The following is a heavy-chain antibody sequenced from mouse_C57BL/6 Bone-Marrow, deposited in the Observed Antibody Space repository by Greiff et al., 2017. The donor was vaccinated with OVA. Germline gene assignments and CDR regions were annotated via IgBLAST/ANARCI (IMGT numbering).Heavy chain of an antibody. J-gene: IGHJ1*03. V-gene: IGHV1-82*01. CDR2: IYPGDGDT. Sequence: QLQQSGPELVKPGASVKISCKASGYAFSSSWMNWVKQRPGKGLEWIGRIYPGDGDTNYNGKFKGKATLTADKSSSTAYMQLSSLTSEDSAVYFCARLSDYERYFDVWGTGTTVTVSS. CDR3: ARLSDYERYFDV. D-gene: IGHD2-4*01. CDR1: GYAFSSSW.